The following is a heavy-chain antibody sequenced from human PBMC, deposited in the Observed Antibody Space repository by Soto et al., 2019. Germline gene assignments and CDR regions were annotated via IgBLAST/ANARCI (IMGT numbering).Heavy chain of an antibody. D-gene: IGHD3-9*01. V-gene: IGHV4-59*01. CDR3: ARVPFVGYFDWLDP. Sequence: SETLSLTCSVSGASISSYYWTWIRQPPGGGLEWIGYMHHTQGTNDNPSLRGRVHMSIDTSMNQFSLRLTSVTAADTAVYYCARVPFVGYFDWLDPWGHGTLVTAPQ. J-gene: IGHJ5*02. CDR1: GASISSYY. CDR2: MHHTQGT.